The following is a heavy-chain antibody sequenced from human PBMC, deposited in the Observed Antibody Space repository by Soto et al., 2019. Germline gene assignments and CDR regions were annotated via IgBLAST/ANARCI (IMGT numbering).Heavy chain of an antibody. V-gene: IGHV3-43D*04. D-gene: IGHD3-10*01. CDR3: AKGFHYGSGSYYIYGMDV. Sequence: PGGSLRLSCAASGFTFDDYAMHWVRQAPGKGLEWVSLISWDGGSTYYADSVKGRFTNSRDNSKNSLYLQMNSLRAEDTALYYCAKGFHYGSGSYYIYGMDVWGQGTTVTVSS. J-gene: IGHJ6*02. CDR2: ISWDGGST. CDR1: GFTFDDYA.